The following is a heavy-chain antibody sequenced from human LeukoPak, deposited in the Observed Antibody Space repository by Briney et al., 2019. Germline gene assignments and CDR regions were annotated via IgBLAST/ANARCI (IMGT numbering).Heavy chain of an antibody. CDR1: GFTVSSNY. CDR2: IYSDGST. Sequence: GGSLRLSCAASGFTVSSNYMSWVRQAPGKGLEWVSVIYSDGSTYYADSVKGRFTISRDNSKNTLYLQMNSLRAEDTAVYYCAKMAVGSYYFDYWGQGTLVTVSS. D-gene: IGHD1-26*01. J-gene: IGHJ4*02. V-gene: IGHV3-66*01. CDR3: AKMAVGSYYFDY.